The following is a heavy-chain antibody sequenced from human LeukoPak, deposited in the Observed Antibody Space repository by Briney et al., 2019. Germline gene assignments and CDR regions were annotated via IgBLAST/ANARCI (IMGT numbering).Heavy chain of an antibody. Sequence: QPGGSLRLSCAASGFTFNSYGMHWVRQAPGKGLEWVAVISYDGSNKYYADSVKGRFTISRDNSKNTLYLQMNSLRAEDTAVYYCAKQYRNDGCADYWGQGTLVTVSS. CDR2: ISYDGSNK. V-gene: IGHV3-30*18. J-gene: IGHJ4*02. D-gene: IGHD1-1*01. CDR1: GFTFNSYG. CDR3: AKQYRNDGCADY.